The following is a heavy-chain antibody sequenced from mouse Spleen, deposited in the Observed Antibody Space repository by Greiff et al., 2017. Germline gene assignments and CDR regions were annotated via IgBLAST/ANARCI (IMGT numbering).Heavy chain of an antibody. CDR1: GFSLTSYG. J-gene: IGHJ3*01. Sequence: QVQLKESGPGLVAPSQSLSITCTVSGFSLTSYGVHWVRQPPGKGLEWLVVIWSDGSTTYNSALKSRLSISKDNSKSQVFLKMNSLQTDDTAMYYCARDGYYGSRSWFAYWGQGTLVTVSA. CDR3: ARDGYYGSRSWFAY. CDR2: IWSDGST. V-gene: IGHV2-6*02. D-gene: IGHD1-1*01.